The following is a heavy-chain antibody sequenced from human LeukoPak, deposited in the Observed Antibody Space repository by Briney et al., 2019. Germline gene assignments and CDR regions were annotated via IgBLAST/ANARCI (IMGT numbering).Heavy chain of an antibody. V-gene: IGHV1-2*02. CDR2: INPNSGGT. J-gene: IGHJ4*02. CDR1: VYTFTGYY. D-gene: IGHD5-18*01. Sequence: ASVTVSCKASVYTFTGYYMHWVRQPPGQGLEWMGWINPNSGGTNYAQKFQGRVTMTRDTSVSTAYMERGRLRSDDAAVYYCARETEDTAMVTFDYWGQGTLVTVSS. CDR3: ARETEDTAMVTFDY.